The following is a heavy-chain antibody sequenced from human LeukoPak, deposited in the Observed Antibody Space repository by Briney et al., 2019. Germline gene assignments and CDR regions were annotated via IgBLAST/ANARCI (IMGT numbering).Heavy chain of an antibody. V-gene: IGHV1-18*01. CDR2: INAYNGNT. D-gene: IGHD3-10*01. J-gene: IGHJ4*02. CDR1: GYSFATYA. Sequence: ASVKVSCKASGYSFATYAISWVRQAPGQGLEWVGWINAYNGNTNYAQKVQGRVTVTTDTSTSTATLELRNLRSDDTAIYYCARCTAMVRGFGPFDYWGQGTLVTVSS. CDR3: ARCTAMVRGFGPFDY.